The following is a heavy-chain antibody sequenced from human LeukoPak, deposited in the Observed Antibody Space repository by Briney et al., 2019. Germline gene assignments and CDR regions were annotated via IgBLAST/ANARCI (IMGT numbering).Heavy chain of an antibody. Sequence: PGGSLRLSCAASGFTFSSYAMNWVRQAPGKGLEWVSAISGSGGDTYYADSVKGRFTISRDNSKNTLYLQMNSLRAEDTAVYYCAKDRVIRGVMGAGGYWGQGTLVTVSS. CDR2: ISGSGGDT. CDR3: AKDRVIRGVMGAGGY. V-gene: IGHV3-23*01. D-gene: IGHD3-10*01. J-gene: IGHJ4*02. CDR1: GFTFSSYA.